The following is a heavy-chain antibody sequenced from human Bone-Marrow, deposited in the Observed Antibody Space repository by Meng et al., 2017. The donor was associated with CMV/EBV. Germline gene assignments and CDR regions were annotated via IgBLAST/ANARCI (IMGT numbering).Heavy chain of an antibody. CDR2: IWYDGSNK. J-gene: IGHJ6*02. V-gene: IGHV3-33*08. D-gene: IGHD3-22*01. CDR3: ARDYTGVTMIVVVIPSDYYYGMDV. Sequence: GSLRLSCAASGFTFNTYAMSWVRQAPGKGLEWVAVIWYDGSNKYYADSVKGRFTISRDNSKNTLYLQMNSLRAEDTAVYYCARDYTGVTMIVVVIPSDYYYGMDVWGQGTTVTVSS. CDR1: GFTFNTYA.